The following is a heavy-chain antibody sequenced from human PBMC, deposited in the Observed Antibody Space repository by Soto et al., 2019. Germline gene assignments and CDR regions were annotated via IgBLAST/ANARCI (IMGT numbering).Heavy chain of an antibody. Sequence: GGSLRLSCAASGFSFSISPMHWVRQAPGKGPEWVALISYDGTNKFYADSVKGRFTISRDNSKSTLYLQVDSLRPEDAAMYYCARNTVSAAGADYYGLDVWGQGTTVTVSS. CDR2: ISYDGTNK. V-gene: IGHV3-30-3*01. J-gene: IGHJ6*02. CDR3: ARNTVSAAGADYYGLDV. CDR1: GFSFSISP. D-gene: IGHD6-13*01.